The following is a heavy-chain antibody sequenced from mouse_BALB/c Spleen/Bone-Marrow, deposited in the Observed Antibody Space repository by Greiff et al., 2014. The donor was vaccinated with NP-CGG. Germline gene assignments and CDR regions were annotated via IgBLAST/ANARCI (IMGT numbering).Heavy chain of an antibody. V-gene: IGHV1-80*01. Sequence: QVQLKQSGAELVRPGSSVKISCKASGYLFSTYWMNWVKQRPGQGLERIGQIYPGDGDTNYNGKFKDKVILTADKSSSTAYMQLSSLTSEDSAVYFCARSGKGAMDYWGQGTSVTVSS. J-gene: IGHJ4*01. CDR3: ARSGKGAMDY. CDR2: IYPGDGDT. CDR1: GYLFSTYW. D-gene: IGHD2-1*01.